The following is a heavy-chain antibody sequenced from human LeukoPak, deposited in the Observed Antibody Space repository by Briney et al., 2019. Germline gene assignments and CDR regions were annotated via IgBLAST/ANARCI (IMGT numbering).Heavy chain of an antibody. Sequence: SETLSLTCTVSGGSISSHYWSWIRQPPGKGLEWIGYIYYSGSTNYNPSLKSRVTISVDTSKNQFSLKLSSVTAADTAVYYCARAVWAAAGTVDYYYYMDVWGKGTTVTVSS. V-gene: IGHV4-59*11. J-gene: IGHJ6*03. CDR1: GGSISSHY. D-gene: IGHD6-13*01. CDR3: ARAVWAAAGTVDYYYYMDV. CDR2: IYYSGST.